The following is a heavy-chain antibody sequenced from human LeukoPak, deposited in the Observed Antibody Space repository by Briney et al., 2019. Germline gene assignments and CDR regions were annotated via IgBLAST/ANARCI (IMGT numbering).Heavy chain of an antibody. CDR3: AKMAARSTDYGGSPEYFQH. Sequence: GGSLRLSCAASGFTFSSYSMNWVRQAPGKGLEWVSYISSSSSTIYYADSVKGRFTISRDNSKNTLYLQMNSLRAEDTAVYYCAKMAARSTDYGGSPEYFQHWGQSTLVTVSS. CDR1: GFTFSSYS. CDR2: ISSSSSTI. D-gene: IGHD4-23*01. J-gene: IGHJ1*01. V-gene: IGHV3-48*01.